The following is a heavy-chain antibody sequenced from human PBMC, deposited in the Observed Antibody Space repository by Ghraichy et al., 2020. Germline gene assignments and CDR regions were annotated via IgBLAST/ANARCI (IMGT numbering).Heavy chain of an antibody. Sequence: GTLSLTCAVSGGSISSSNWWSWVRQPPGKGLEWIGEIYHSGSTNYNPSLKSRVTISVDKSKNQFSLKLSSVTAADTAVYYCAKDSSSGTHFDYWGQGTLVTVSS. CDR2: IYHSGST. J-gene: IGHJ4*02. CDR1: GGSISSSNW. V-gene: IGHV4-4*02. CDR3: AKDSSSGTHFDY.